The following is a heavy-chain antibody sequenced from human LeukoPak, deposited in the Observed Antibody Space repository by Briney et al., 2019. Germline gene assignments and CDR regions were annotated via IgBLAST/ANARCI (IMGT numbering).Heavy chain of an antibody. J-gene: IGHJ4*02. V-gene: IGHV4-34*01. CDR2: INHSGNT. CDR1: GGSFSGYY. Sequence: SETLSLTCAVYGGSFSGYYWSWIRQPPGKGLEWIGEINHSGNTNYNPSLKSRVTISIDTSENQFSLKLSSVTAADTALYYCARGRDGDILTGYNDYWGQGTLVTVSS. CDR3: ARGRDGDILTGYNDY. D-gene: IGHD3-9*01.